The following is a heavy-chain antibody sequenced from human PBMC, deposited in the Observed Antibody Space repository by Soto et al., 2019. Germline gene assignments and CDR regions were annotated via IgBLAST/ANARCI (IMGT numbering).Heavy chain of an antibody. J-gene: IGHJ5*02. V-gene: IGHV4-61*01. CDR1: GGSVSSGSYY. Sequence: SETLSLTCTVSGGSVSSGSYYWSWIRQPPGKGLEWIGYIYYSGSTNYNPSLKSRVTISVDTSKNQFSLKLSSVTAADTAVYYCATAEYYDFWSGSITWFDPWGQGTLVTVSS. CDR3: ATAEYYDFWSGSITWFDP. CDR2: IYYSGST. D-gene: IGHD3-3*01.